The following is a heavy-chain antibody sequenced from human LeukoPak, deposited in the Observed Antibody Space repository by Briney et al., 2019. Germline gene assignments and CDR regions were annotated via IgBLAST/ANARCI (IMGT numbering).Heavy chain of an antibody. J-gene: IGHJ5*02. Sequence: ASVKVSCKASGYTFTSYGISWVRQAPGQGLEWMGWISAYNGNTNYAQKLQGRVTMTTDTSTSTAYMELRSLRSDDTAVYYCARNQASGPSLRDWFDPWGQGALVSVSS. D-gene: IGHD1-14*01. V-gene: IGHV1-18*01. CDR3: ARNQASGPSLRDWFDP. CDR1: GYTFTSYG. CDR2: ISAYNGNT.